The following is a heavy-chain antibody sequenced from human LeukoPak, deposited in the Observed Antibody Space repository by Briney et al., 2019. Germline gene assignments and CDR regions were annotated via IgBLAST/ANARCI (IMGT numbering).Heavy chain of an antibody. J-gene: IGHJ6*03. CDR2: IYYSGST. CDR3: ARHFGYYYGSGSYYYYMDV. D-gene: IGHD3-10*01. Sequence: PSETLSLTCTVSGGSISSYYWSWVRQPPGKGLEWIGYIYYSGSTNYNPSLKSRVTISVETSKNQFSLKLSCVTAADTAVYYCARHFGYYYGSGSYYYYMDVWGKATTVTISS. V-gene: IGHV4-59*01. CDR1: GGSISSYY.